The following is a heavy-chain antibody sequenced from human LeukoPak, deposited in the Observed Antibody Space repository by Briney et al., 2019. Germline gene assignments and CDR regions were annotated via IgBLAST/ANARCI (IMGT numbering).Heavy chain of an antibody. CDR1: GDSINSGIW. J-gene: IGHJ2*01. Sequence: SGTLSLTCTVSGDSINSGIWWTWVRQPPGKGLEWVGEIFRDGRTNYNPSLKSRITMSLDKSKNQFSLKVNSVTAADTAVYYCAKERNWYFDLWGRGTLVTVSS. CDR2: IFRDGRT. V-gene: IGHV4-4*02. CDR3: AKERNWYFDL.